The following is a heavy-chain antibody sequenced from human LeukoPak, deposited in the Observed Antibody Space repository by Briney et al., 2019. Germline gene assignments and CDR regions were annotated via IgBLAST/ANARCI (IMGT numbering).Heavy chain of an antibody. CDR3: ATPHDATAYYYDSSGYFY. CDR1: GYSFSGYW. D-gene: IGHD3-22*01. J-gene: IGHJ4*02. V-gene: IGHV5-51*01. Sequence: KPGESLKISRKGSGYSFSGYWIAWVRQMPGKGLEWMGIIYPADSDTRYSPSFQGQVTISADKSITTAYLQWSSLKASDTAMYYCATPHDATAYYYDSSGYFYWGQGTLVTVSS. CDR2: IYPADSDT.